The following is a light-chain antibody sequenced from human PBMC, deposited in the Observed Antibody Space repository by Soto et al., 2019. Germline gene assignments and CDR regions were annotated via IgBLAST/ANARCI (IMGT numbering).Light chain of an antibody. CDR2: SNN. CDR1: RSNIGSNT. Sequence: QAVVTQPPSASGTPGQRVTISCSVSRSNIGSNTVNWYQQLPGTAPKLLIYSNNQRPSGVPDRFSGSKSGTSASLAISGLQSQDEADYDCVASDDSLNGRVFGGGTKLTVL. CDR3: VASDDSLNGRV. V-gene: IGLV1-44*01. J-gene: IGLJ2*01.